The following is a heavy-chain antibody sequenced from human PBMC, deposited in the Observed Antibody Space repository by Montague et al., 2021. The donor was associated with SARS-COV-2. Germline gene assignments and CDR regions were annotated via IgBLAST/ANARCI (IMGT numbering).Heavy chain of an antibody. CDR1: GFTFSSYW. CDR2: INSDGSST. D-gene: IGHD5-12*01. V-gene: IGHV3-74*01. Sequence: SLSLSCAASGFTFSSYWMHWVRQAPGKGLVWVSRINSDGSSTSYADSVKGRFTVSRDNAKNTLYLQMNSLRAEDTAVYYCVREGMVATIMFDFWGQGTLVTVSS. CDR3: VREGMVATIMFDF. J-gene: IGHJ4*02.